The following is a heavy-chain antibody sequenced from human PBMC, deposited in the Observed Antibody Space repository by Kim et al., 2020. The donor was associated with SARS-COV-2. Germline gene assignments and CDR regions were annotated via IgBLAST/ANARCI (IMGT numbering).Heavy chain of an antibody. CDR2: I. V-gene: IGHV3-21*01. Sequence: IYYADSVKSRFTISRDNAKNALYLQMNSLGAEDTAGYYCARDPYSYGYGYWGQGTLVTVSS. D-gene: IGHD5-18*01. CDR3: ARDPYSYGYGY. J-gene: IGHJ4*02.